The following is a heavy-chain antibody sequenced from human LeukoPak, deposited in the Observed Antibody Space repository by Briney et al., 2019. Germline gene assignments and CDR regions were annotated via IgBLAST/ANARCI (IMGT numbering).Heavy chain of an antibody. Sequence: ASVKVSCKASGYSFTSYDINWVRQTPGQGLEWMGWMNPNSGNTGYSQKFQGRVTITRNTSISTAYLKLSSLSSADTAVYYCARGISRYFALDKDAFDIWGQGTMLSVSS. CDR2: MNPNSGNT. CDR3: ARGISRYFALDKDAFDI. J-gene: IGHJ3*02. CDR1: GYSFTSYD. V-gene: IGHV1-8*03. D-gene: IGHD3-9*01.